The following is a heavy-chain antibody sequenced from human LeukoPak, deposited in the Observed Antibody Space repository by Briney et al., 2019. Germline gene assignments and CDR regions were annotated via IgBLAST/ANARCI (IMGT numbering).Heavy chain of an antibody. CDR3: ATDSWSRDAFDI. V-gene: IGHV4-61*02. CDR1: GGSISSGYYY. CDR2: VYYSGTI. J-gene: IGHJ3*02. Sequence: SETLSLTCAVSGGSISSGYYYWTWVRQPAGRGLEWIGRVYYSGTIYYNPSLRSRVTISLDASKNQFSLKLRSVTAADTAVYYCATDSWSRDAFDIWGQGTMVTVSS. D-gene: IGHD3-22*01.